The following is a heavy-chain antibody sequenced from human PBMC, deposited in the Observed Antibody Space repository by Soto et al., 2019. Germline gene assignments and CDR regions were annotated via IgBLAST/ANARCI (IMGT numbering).Heavy chain of an antibody. Sequence: QVQLQESGPGLVKPSQTLSLTCTVSGGSISSGGYYWSWIRQHPGKGLEWIGYIYYSGSTYYNPSLKRRVTISVDPSKNQFSLTLSSVAAADTAVYCCAGGDWGSRLGDVWGQGTTVTVSS. CDR2: IYYSGST. CDR3: AGGDWGSRLGDV. CDR1: GGSISSGGYY. V-gene: IGHV4-31*03. D-gene: IGHD3-16*01. J-gene: IGHJ6*02.